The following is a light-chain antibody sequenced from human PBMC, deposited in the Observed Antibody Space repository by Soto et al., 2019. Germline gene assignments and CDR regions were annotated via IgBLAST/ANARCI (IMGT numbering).Light chain of an antibody. V-gene: IGLV2-14*03. CDR2: DVN. Sequence: QSALTQPASVSGSPGQSITISCTGTSSDVGGYNFVSWYQQHPGKAPRLMIFDVNNRPSGVSTRFSGSKSGNTASLTTSGLQAEDEADYYCCSYSGSNTIVVFGGGNKLTVL. CDR1: SSDVGGYNF. J-gene: IGLJ2*01. CDR3: CSYSGSNTIVV.